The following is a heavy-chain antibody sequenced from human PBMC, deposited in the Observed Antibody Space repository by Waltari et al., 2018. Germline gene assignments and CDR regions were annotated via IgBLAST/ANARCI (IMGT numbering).Heavy chain of an antibody. CDR3: AREPSSTTVTASFDY. CDR1: GYTFTSYA. D-gene: IGHD4-17*01. Sequence: QVQLVQSGAEVKKPGASVKVSCKASGYTFTSYAMHWVRQAPGQRLEWMGWINAGNGNTKYSQKFQGRVTITRDTSASKAYMELSSLRSEDTAVYYCAREPSSTTVTASFDYWGQGTLVTVSS. J-gene: IGHJ4*02. V-gene: IGHV1-3*01. CDR2: INAGNGNT.